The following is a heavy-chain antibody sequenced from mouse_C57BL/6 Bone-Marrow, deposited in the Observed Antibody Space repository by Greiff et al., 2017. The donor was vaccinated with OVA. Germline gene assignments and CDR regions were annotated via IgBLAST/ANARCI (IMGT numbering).Heavy chain of an antibody. CDR1: GYSFTGYY. CDR3: ASYSYSIAMDY. Sequence: EVQLQQSGPELVKPGASVKISCKASGYSFTGYYMNWVKQSPEKSLEWIGEINPSTGGTTYNQKFKAKATLTVDKSSSTAYMQLKSLTSEDSAVYYCASYSYSIAMDYWGQGTSVTVSS. CDR2: INPSTGGT. V-gene: IGHV1-42*01. D-gene: IGHD2-12*01. J-gene: IGHJ4*01.